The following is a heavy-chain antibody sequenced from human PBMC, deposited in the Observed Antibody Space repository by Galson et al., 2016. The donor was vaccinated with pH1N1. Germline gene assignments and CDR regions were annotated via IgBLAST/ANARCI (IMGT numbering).Heavy chain of an antibody. CDR2: LIPILGTP. J-gene: IGHJ6*02. CDR1: GGIFNNYA. CDR3: ARGLSGYDRLEYYQNGMDV. D-gene: IGHD5-12*01. V-gene: IGHV1-69*13. Sequence: SVKVSCKASGGIFNNYAISWVRQAPGQGLEWMGGLIPILGTPDYAQTLQGRVTITADENTNTAYMEMSSLRAEDTAVYYCARGLSGYDRLEYYQNGMDVWGQGTTVTVSS.